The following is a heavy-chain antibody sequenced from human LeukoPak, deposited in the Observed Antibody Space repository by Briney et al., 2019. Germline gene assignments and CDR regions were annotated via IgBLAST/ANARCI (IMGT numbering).Heavy chain of an antibody. CDR3: ARAPGYYYGMDV. CDR2: ISSSSSTI. Sequence: PGGSLRLSYAASGFTFSSYSMNWVRQAPGKGLEWVSYISSSSSTIYYADSVKGRFTISRDNAKNSLYLQMNSLGDEDTAVYYCARAPGYYYGMDVWGQGTTVTVSS. J-gene: IGHJ6*02. CDR1: GFTFSSYS. V-gene: IGHV3-48*02.